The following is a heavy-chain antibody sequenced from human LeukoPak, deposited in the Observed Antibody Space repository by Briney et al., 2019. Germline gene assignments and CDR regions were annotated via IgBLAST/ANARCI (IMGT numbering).Heavy chain of an antibody. D-gene: IGHD6-13*01. CDR1: GGTFSSYA. J-gene: IGHJ4*02. CDR2: ISAYNGNT. V-gene: IGHV1-18*01. CDR3: ARDIALWYSSSWFDY. Sequence: ASVKASCKASGGTFSSYAISWVRQAPGQGLEWMGWISAYNGNTNYAQKLQGRVTMTTDTSTSTAYMELRSLRSDDTAVYYCARDIALWYSSSWFDYWGQGTLVTVSS.